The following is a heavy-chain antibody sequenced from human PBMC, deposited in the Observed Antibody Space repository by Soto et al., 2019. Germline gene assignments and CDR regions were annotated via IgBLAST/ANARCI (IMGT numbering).Heavy chain of an antibody. CDR1: GFTFSSYS. Sequence: EVQLVESGGGLVQPGGSLRLSCAASGFTFSSYSMNWVRQAPGKGLEWVSYISSSSSTIYYADSVKGRFTISRDNAKNSLYLQMNSLRDEDTAVYYCARDNGLYSYGDYVFWFDPCGQGTLVTVSS. D-gene: IGHD4-17*01. V-gene: IGHV3-48*02. CDR3: ARDNGLYSYGDYVFWFDP. J-gene: IGHJ5*02. CDR2: ISSSSSTI.